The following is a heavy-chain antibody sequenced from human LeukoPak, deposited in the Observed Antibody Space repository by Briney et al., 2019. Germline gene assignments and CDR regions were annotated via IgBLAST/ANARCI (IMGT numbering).Heavy chain of an antibody. D-gene: IGHD5-24*01. J-gene: IGHJ4*02. CDR1: GFTFSSYE. Sequence: GGSLRLSCAASGFTFSSYEMNWVRQAPGKGLEWVSYISSSGSTIYYAESVKGRFTMSRDNAKNSLYLQMNSLRAEDTALYYCAKARGDGYNGLYFDYWGQGTLVTVSS. V-gene: IGHV3-48*03. CDR3: AKARGDGYNGLYFDY. CDR2: ISSSGSTI.